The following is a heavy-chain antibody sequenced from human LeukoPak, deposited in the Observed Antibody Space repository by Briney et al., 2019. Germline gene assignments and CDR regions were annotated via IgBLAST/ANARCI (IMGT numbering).Heavy chain of an antibody. CDR1: GFTFSSYD. J-gene: IGHJ2*01. CDR2: IGAAGDT. V-gene: IGHV3-13*01. Sequence: GGSLRLSCAASGFTFSSYDMHWVRQATGKRLEWVSVIGAAGDTYYPGSVKGRFTISRENAKNSLYLQMNSLRAGDTAVYYCARVQGLDFRWYFDLWGRGTLVTVSS. CDR3: ARVQGLDFRWYFDL.